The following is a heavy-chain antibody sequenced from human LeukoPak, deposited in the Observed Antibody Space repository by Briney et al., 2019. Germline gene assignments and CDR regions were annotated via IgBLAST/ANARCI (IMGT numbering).Heavy chain of an antibody. V-gene: IGHV1-2*02. CDR1: EYTFTDYY. CDR2: INPKSGGRDT. Sequence: ASVKVSCKALEYTFTDYYIHWVRQAPGQGLEWMGWINPKSGGRDTNYAQKFRGRVTMTTDTSISTAYMELSRLRSDDTAVYSCAKGHYDGDHPHYDGGSVDSWGQGTHITVSS. CDR3: AKGHYDGDHPHYDGGSVDS. D-gene: IGHD2-21*01. J-gene: IGHJ4*02.